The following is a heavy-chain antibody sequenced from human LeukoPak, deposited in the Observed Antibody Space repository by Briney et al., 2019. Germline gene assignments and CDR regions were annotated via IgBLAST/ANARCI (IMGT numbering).Heavy chain of an antibody. Sequence: SETLSLTCAVHGGPFSGYYWSWIRQPPGKGLEWIGEINHSGSTNYNPSLKSRVTISVDTSKNQFSLKLSSVTAADTAVYYCARGRYCSGGSCYSRYYYYYYMDVWGKGTTVTVSS. CDR3: ARGRYCSGGSCYSRYYYYYYMDV. V-gene: IGHV4-34*01. CDR1: GGPFSGYY. D-gene: IGHD2-15*01. J-gene: IGHJ6*03. CDR2: INHSGST.